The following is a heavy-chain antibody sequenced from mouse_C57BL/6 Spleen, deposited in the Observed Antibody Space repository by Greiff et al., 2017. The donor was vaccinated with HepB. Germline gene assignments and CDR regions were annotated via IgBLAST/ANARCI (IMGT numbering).Heavy chain of an antibody. CDR1: GFSLSTSGMG. J-gene: IGHJ1*03. CDR3: ARNYYGSSYGYVDV. V-gene: IGHV8-12*01. Sequence: QVTLKESGPGILQSSQTLSLTCSFSGFSLSTSGMGVSWIRQPSGKGLEWLAHIYWDDDKRYNPSLKSRLTISKDTSRNQVFLKITSVDTADTATYYCARNYYGSSYGYVDVWGTGTTVTVSS. D-gene: IGHD1-1*01. CDR2: IYWDDDK.